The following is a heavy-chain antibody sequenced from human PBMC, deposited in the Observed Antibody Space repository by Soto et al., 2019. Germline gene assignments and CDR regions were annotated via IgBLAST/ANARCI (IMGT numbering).Heavy chain of an antibody. CDR3: ARVIEAEGGGYCSGGSCYYYYYYMDV. D-gene: IGHD2-15*01. V-gene: IGHV3-7*01. Sequence: EVQLVESGGGLVQPGGSLRLSCAASGFTFSSYWMSWVRQAPGKGLEWVANIKQDGSEKYYVDSVKGRFTISRDNAKNSLYLQMNSLRAEDTAVYYCARVIEAEGGGYCSGGSCYYYYYYMDVWGKGTTVTVSS. CDR2: IKQDGSEK. J-gene: IGHJ6*03. CDR1: GFTFSSYW.